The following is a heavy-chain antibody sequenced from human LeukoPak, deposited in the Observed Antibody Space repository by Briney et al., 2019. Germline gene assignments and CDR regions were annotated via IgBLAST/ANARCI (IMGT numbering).Heavy chain of an antibody. V-gene: IGHV4-31*03. J-gene: IGHJ4*02. Sequence: SQTLSLTCTVSGGSISSGGYSWSWIRQHPGKGLEWIGYIYYSGSTYYNPSLKSRVTISVDTSKNQFSLKLSSVTAADTAVYYCARGIAARPENRFDYWGQGTLVTVSS. CDR2: IYYSGST. CDR3: ARGIAARPENRFDY. D-gene: IGHD6-6*01. CDR1: GGSISSGGYS.